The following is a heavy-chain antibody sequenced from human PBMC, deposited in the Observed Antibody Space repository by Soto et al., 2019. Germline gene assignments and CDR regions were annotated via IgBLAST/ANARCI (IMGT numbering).Heavy chain of an antibody. Sequence: ASVKVSCKASSYTFTSYGISWVRQAPGQGLEWMGWISAYNGNTNYAQKLQGRVTMTTDTSTSTAYMELRSLRSDDTAVYYCARDGLSSSWYYYYGMDVWGQGTTVTVSS. D-gene: IGHD6-13*01. CDR1: SYTFTSYG. J-gene: IGHJ6*02. CDR3: ARDGLSSSWYYYYGMDV. V-gene: IGHV1-18*01. CDR2: ISAYNGNT.